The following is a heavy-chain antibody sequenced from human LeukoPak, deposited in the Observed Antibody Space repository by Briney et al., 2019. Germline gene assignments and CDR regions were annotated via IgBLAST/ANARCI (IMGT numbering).Heavy chain of an antibody. CDR1: GFTFSSYE. CDR3: ASYGDRRNSRVF. D-gene: IGHD4-17*01. J-gene: IGHJ4*02. V-gene: IGHV3-48*03. CDR2: ISSGGSTI. Sequence: GGSLRLSCAASGFTFSSYEMNWVRQAPGKGLEWVSYISSGGSTIYYADSVKGRFTISRDNAKNSLYLQMNSLRAEDTAVYYCASYGDRRNSRVFWGQGTLVTVSS.